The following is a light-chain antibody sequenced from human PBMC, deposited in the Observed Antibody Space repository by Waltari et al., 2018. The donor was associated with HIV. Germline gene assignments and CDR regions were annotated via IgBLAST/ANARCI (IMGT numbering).Light chain of an antibody. Sequence: NFILTQPHPVSEYPGKTVTISCTRSGGNIASYYVQGDQQRPDSAPTTVIYEDTKRPSGVPVRLSRSIDSSSNPASVPTSGPQTADEADYYCHSYYRNIVVFGGGTNLTVL. J-gene: IGLJ2*01. CDR3: HSYYRNIVV. V-gene: IGLV6-57*04. CDR1: GGNIASYY. CDR2: EDT.